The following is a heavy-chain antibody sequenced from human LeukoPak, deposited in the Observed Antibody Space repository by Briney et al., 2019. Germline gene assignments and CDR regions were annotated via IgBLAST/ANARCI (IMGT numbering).Heavy chain of an antibody. CDR1: GFTVSSNY. CDR3: ARVRASSGREYDY. Sequence: PGGSLRLSCAASGFTVSSNYMTWVRQAPGKGLECVSIIYSGGSTYYADSVKGRFTISRDNAKNTLYLQMNSLRAEDTAVYYCARVRASSGREYDYWGQGTLVTVSS. V-gene: IGHV3-53*01. J-gene: IGHJ4*02. D-gene: IGHD6-19*01. CDR2: IYSGGST.